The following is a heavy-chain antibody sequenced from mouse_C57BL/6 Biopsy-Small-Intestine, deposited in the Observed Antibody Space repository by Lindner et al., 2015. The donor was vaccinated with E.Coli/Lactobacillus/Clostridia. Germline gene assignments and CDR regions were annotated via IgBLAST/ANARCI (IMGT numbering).Heavy chain of an antibody. CDR3: ARQGYGSTYSYYFDY. CDR2: IYPGDGDT. D-gene: IGHD1-1*01. Sequence: VQLQESGPELVKPGASVKISCKASGYAFSSSWMNWVKQRPGKGLEWIGRIYPGDGDTNYNGKFKGKATLTADKSSSTAYMQLSSLTSEDSAVYFCARQGYGSTYSYYFDYWGQGTTLTVSS. V-gene: IGHV1-82*01. J-gene: IGHJ2*01. CDR1: GYAFSSSW.